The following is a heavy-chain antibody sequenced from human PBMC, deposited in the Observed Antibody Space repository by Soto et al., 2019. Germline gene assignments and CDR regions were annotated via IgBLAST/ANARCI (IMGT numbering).Heavy chain of an antibody. CDR3: ARVLEVSSYYYGMDV. Sequence: TSETLSLTCAVSGGSISSSNWWSWVRQPPGKGLEWIGEIYHSGSTNYNPSLKSRVTISVDKSKNQFSLKLSSVTAADTAVYYCARVLEVSSYYYGMDVWGQGTTVTVSS. CDR2: IYHSGST. J-gene: IGHJ6*02. V-gene: IGHV4-4*02. CDR1: GGSISSSNW.